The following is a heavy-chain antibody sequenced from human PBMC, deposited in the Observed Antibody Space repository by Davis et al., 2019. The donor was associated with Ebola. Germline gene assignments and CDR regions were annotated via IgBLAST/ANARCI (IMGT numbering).Heavy chain of an antibody. J-gene: IGHJ4*02. CDR1: GYNFNTHG. V-gene: IGHV1-18*04. CDR3: ARDGVVGAAASELY. D-gene: IGHD1-26*01. Sequence: AASVKVSCKASGYNFNTHGLSWVRQAPGQGLEWMGWISAFNGNTNYAQKLQGRVTMTKDTSTNTAYMELRSLRSEDTAVYYCARDGVVGAAASELYWGQGTLVTVSS. CDR2: ISAFNGNT.